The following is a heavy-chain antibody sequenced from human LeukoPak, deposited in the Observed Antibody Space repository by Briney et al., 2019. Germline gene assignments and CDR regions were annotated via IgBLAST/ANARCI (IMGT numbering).Heavy chain of an antibody. CDR3: ASLGGLYCSSTSCHDDY. J-gene: IGHJ4*02. V-gene: IGHV4-39*07. D-gene: IGHD2-2*01. Sequence: SETLSLTCTVSGGSISSSSYYWGWIRQPPGKGLEWIGSIYYSGSTYYNPSLKSRVTISVDTSKNQFSLKPSSVTAADTAVYYCASLGGLYCSSTSCHDDYWGQGTLVTVSS. CDR1: GGSISSSSYY. CDR2: IYYSGST.